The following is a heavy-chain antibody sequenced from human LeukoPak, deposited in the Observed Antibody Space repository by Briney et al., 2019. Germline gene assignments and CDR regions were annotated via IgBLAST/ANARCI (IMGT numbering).Heavy chain of an antibody. CDR1: GDSFSSNSAA. CDR2: TYYRSKWYN. Sequence: SQTLSLTCAISGDSFSSNSAAWNWIRQSPSRGLEWLGRTYYRSKWYNDYAVSVKSRITINPDTSKNQFSLRLNSVTPEDTAVYYCARGAAAAGYFDYWGQGTLVTVSS. D-gene: IGHD6-13*01. CDR3: ARGAAAAGYFDY. J-gene: IGHJ4*02. V-gene: IGHV6-1*01.